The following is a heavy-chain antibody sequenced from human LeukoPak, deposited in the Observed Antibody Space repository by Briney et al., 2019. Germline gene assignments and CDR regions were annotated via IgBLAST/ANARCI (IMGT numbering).Heavy chain of an antibody. D-gene: IGHD1-26*01. V-gene: IGHV1-18*01. CDR1: GYTFTSYG. J-gene: IGHJ3*02. CDR2: ISAYNGNT. CDR3: AVYSGSYNDAFDI. Sequence: ASVKVSCKASGYTFTSYGISWVRQAPGHGLEWMGWISAYNGNTNYAQKLQGRVTMTTDTSTSTAYMELRSLRSDDTAVYDCAVYSGSYNDAFDIWGQGTMVTVSS.